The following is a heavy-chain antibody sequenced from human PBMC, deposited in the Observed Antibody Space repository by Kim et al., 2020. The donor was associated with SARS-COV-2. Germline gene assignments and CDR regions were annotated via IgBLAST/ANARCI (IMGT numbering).Heavy chain of an antibody. V-gene: IGHV3-9*01. Sequence: GGSLRLSCAASGFAFGDYAMHWVRQVPGKGLEWVLGLSWDSASVSYLDSVRDRFAVSRDNVKNIFYLEMSALRSEDTALYFCEKVLLRGVLLRDYDAFD. CDR1: GFAFGDYA. CDR2: LSWDSASV. J-gene: IGHJ3*01. CDR3: EKVLLRGVLLRDYDAFD. D-gene: IGHD3-10*01.